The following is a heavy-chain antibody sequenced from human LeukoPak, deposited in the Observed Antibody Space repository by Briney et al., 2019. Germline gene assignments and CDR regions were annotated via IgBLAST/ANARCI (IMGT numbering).Heavy chain of an antibody. CDR1: GFTFGDYY. D-gene: IGHD3-10*01. J-gene: IGHJ4*02. V-gene: IGHV3-11*01. CDR3: ARSPLVRGVIE. CDR2: ISSSSTTF. Sequence: GGSLRLSCAASGFTFGDYYMNWIRQAPGKGLEWVSYISSSSTTFYYTDSVKGRFTISRDNAKNSLYLEMNSLRADDTAVYYCARSPLVRGVIEWGQGTLVTVSS.